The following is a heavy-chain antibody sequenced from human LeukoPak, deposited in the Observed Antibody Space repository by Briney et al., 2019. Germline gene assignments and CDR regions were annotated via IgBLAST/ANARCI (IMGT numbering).Heavy chain of an antibody. CDR2: ISAYNGNT. V-gene: IGHV1-18*01. D-gene: IGHD6-13*01. J-gene: IGHJ5*02. Sequence: GASVKVSCKASGYTFTSYGISWVRQAPGQGLEWMGWISAYNGNTNYAQKLQGRVTMTTDTSTSTAYMDLRSLRSDDTAVYYCARVGPYSSSWYGPPPQNWFDPWGQGTLVTVSS. CDR3: ARVGPYSSSWYGPPPQNWFDP. CDR1: GYTFTSYG.